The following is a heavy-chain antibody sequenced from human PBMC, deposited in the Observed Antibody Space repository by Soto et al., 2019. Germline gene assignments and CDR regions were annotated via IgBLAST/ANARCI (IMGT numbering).Heavy chain of an antibody. D-gene: IGHD4-17*01. V-gene: IGHV3-66*01. CDR1: GFTVSNNY. J-gene: IGHJ4*02. CDR2: IYSGGTT. Sequence: GGSLRLSCTASGFTVSNNYMSWVRQAPGKGLEWVSVIYSGGTTYYADSVKGRFTISRDNSKNALYLQMNSLRAEDTAVYYCAKDLYGDYGATGEDWGQGTLVTVSS. CDR3: AKDLYGDYGATGED.